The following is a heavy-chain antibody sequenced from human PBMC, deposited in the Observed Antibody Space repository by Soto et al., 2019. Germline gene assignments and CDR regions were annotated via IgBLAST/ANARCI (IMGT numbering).Heavy chain of an antibody. D-gene: IGHD1-26*01. Sequence: PGGSPKVFRKGSGFRFSNFLIKLGRQMPGKGLEWMGRIDPSDSYTNYSPSFQGHVTISADKSISTAYLQWSSLKASDTAMYYCARVGSYGMDVWGQGTTVTVSS. CDR1: GFRFSNFL. J-gene: IGHJ6*02. V-gene: IGHV5-10-1*01. CDR3: ARVGSYGMDV. CDR2: IDPSDSYT.